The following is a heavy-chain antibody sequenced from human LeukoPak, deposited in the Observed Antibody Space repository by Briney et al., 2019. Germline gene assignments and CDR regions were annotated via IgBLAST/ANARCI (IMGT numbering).Heavy chain of an antibody. CDR2: IYHSGST. CDR1: GGSISSSNW. CDR3: ANYIAVAGTFAY. V-gene: IGHV4-4*02. D-gene: IGHD6-19*01. Sequence: SETLSLTCAVSGGSISSSNWWSWVRPPPGKGLEWIGEIYHSGSTNYNPSLKSRVTISVDKSKNQFSLKLSSVTAADTAVYYCANYIAVAGTFAYWGQGTLVTVSS. J-gene: IGHJ4*02.